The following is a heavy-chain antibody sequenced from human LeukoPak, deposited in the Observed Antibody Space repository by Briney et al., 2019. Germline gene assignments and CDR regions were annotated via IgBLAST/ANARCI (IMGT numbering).Heavy chain of an antibody. Sequence: PGGSLRLSCAASGFTFSAYWMSWVRQAPGKGLEWVANIKPDGSEKNYVDSVKGRFTISRDNAKNSLSLQVNSLRAEDTALYYCVRDWTHTATTVLDYWGQGTLVTVSS. D-gene: IGHD1-26*01. V-gene: IGHV3-7*01. J-gene: IGHJ4*02. CDR2: IKPDGSEK. CDR3: VRDWTHTATTVLDY. CDR1: GFTFSAYW.